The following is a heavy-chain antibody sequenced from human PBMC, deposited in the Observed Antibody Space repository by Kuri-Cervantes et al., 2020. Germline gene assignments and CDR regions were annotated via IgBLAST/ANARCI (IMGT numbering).Heavy chain of an antibody. D-gene: IGHD5-12*01. CDR1: GFTFSDYY. V-gene: IGHV3-49*03. CDR2: IRSKAYGGTT. CDR3: TSLSADTVARAWFDP. Sequence: GESLKISCAASGFTFSDYYMSWIRQAPGKGLEWVGFIRSKAYGGTTEYAASVKGRFTISRDDSKSIAYLQMNSLKTEDTAVYYCTSLSADTVARAWFDPWGQGTLVTVSS. J-gene: IGHJ5*02.